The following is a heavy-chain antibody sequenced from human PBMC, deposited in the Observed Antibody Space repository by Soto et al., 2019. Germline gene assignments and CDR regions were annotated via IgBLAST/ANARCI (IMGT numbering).Heavy chain of an antibody. CDR3: ASSSGYYHDDFDI. V-gene: IGHV1-46*01. J-gene: IGHJ3*02. CDR1: GYTFTSYY. Sequence: EASVKVSCKASGYTFTSYYMHWVRQAPGQGLEWMGIINPSGGSTSYAQKFQGRVTMTRDTSTSTVYMELSSLRSEDTAVYYCASSSGYYHDDFDIWGQGTMVTVS. CDR2: INPSGGST. D-gene: IGHD3-22*01.